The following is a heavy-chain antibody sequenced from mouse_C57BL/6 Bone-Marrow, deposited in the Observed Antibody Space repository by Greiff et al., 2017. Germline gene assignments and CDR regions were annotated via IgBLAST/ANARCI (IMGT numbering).Heavy chain of an antibody. V-gene: IGHV1-50*01. Sequence: QVQLQQPGAELVKPGASVKLSCKASGYTFTSYWMQWVKQRPGQGLEWIGEIDPSDSYTNYNHKFKGKATLTVDTSSSTAYMQLSSLTSEDSAVYYCARDTAQASAWFAYWGQGTLVTVSA. D-gene: IGHD3-2*02. CDR2: IDPSDSYT. CDR1: GYTFTSYW. J-gene: IGHJ3*01. CDR3: ARDTAQASAWFAY.